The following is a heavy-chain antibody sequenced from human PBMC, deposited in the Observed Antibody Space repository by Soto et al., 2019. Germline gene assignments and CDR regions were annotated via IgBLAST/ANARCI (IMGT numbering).Heavy chain of an antibody. CDR3: ARVPQSYDILTGSYYYYYYMDV. CDR1: GFTFSSYS. CDR2: ISSSSSYI. V-gene: IGHV3-21*01. D-gene: IGHD3-9*01. J-gene: IGHJ6*03. Sequence: GGSLRLSCAASGFTFSSYSMNWVRQAPGKGLEWVSSISSSSSYIYYADSVKGRFTISRDNAKNSLYLQMNSLRAEDTAVYYCARVPQSYDILTGSYYYYYYMDVWGKGTTVTVSS.